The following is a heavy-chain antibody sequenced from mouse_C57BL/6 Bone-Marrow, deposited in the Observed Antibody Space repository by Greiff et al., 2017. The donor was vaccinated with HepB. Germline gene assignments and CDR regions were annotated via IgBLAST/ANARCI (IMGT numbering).Heavy chain of an antibody. J-gene: IGHJ2*01. V-gene: IGHV1-87*01. CDR2: GPELARPW. CDR3: SEDSAVYYCAWGSNYPYYFDY. Sequence: QQSGPELARPWAIYPGNGDTSYNQKFKGKATLTADKSSSTAYMQLSSLTSEDSAVYYCAWGSNYPYYFDYWGQGTTLTVSS. D-gene: IGHD2-5*01.